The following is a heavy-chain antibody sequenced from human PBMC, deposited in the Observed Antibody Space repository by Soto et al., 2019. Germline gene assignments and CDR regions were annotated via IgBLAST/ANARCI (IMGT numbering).Heavy chain of an antibody. CDR1: GGSVSSGSYY. D-gene: IGHD5-18*01. V-gene: IGHV4-61*01. CDR3: ARDNSHLAY. CDR2: IYYSGSH. J-gene: IGHJ4*02. Sequence: QVQLQESGPGLVKPSETLSLTCTVSGGSVSSGSYYWSWIRQPPGKGLEWIGYIYYSGSHNYNPSLKSRVTISVDTSKIQFSLKLSSVTAADTAVYYCARDNSHLAYWGQGTLVTVSS.